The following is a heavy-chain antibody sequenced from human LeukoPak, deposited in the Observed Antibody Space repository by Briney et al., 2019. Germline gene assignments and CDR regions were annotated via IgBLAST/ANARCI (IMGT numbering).Heavy chain of an antibody. CDR1: GVSIRSGSYY. CDR2: IDTSGNT. Sequence: SETLSLTCTVSGVSIRSGSYYWSWIRQPAGKGLEWIGRIDTSGNTNYKPSLKSRVTMSVDTSKNQFSLKLSSVTAADTAVYYCARVSSSWYQDWYFDLWGRGTLVTVSS. CDR3: ARVSSSWYQDWYFDL. D-gene: IGHD6-13*01. J-gene: IGHJ2*01. V-gene: IGHV4-61*02.